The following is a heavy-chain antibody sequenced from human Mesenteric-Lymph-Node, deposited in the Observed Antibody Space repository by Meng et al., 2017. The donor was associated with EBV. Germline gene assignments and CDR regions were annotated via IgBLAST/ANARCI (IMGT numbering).Heavy chain of an antibody. J-gene: IGHJ4*02. CDR1: GGSVNSGTYY. CDR2: IYYSGTT. D-gene: IGHD2-2*02. CDR3: VRGAAIGPRYFDY. Sequence: QVPLQESGPGLVKPSDTLSLTCTVSGGSVNSGTYYWRWIRQPPGKGLEWIGYIYYSGTTNYNPSLKGRVTISLATSKNQFSLKLSSVTAADTAVYYCVRGAAIGPRYFDYWGQGTLVTVSS. V-gene: IGHV4-61*01.